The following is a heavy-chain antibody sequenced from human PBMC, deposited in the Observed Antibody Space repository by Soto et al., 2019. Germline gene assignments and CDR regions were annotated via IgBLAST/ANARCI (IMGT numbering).Heavy chain of an antibody. J-gene: IGHJ4*02. D-gene: IGHD6-19*01. CDR1: GFTFSSYA. CDR2: ISGSGGST. V-gene: IGHV3-23*01. Sequence: EVQLLESGGGLVQPGGSLRLSCAASGFTFSSYAMSWVRQAPGKGLEWVSAISGSGGSTYYADSVKGRFTISRDNSKNTLYRQMNSLGAEDPAVYYCARRSSGWYFDYWGQGTLVTVSS. CDR3: ARRSSGWYFDY.